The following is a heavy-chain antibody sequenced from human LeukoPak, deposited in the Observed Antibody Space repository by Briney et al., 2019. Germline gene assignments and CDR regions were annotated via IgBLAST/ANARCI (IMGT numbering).Heavy chain of an antibody. J-gene: IGHJ4*02. Sequence: PSETLSLTCIVSGGSISSGDFYWSWVRQPPGKGLEWIGYIYHSGTTYYNPSLQSRVTMSVDTSKNQFSLKLSSVTAVDTAVYYCARKENVYYYFDYWGQGTLVTVSS. V-gene: IGHV4-30-4*01. CDR1: GGSISSGDFY. CDR2: IYHSGTT. D-gene: IGHD3-10*01. CDR3: ARKENVYYYFDY.